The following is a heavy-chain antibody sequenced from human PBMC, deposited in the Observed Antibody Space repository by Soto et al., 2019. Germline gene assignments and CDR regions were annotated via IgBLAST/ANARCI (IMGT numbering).Heavy chain of an antibody. Sequence: QVQLVQSGAEVRKPGSSVTVSCKASGGTFSNYAISWVRQAPGQGLEWMGGIIPIVGTGSYAQKYQGRVTITADEPTTTAYMELSSLRFEDTAVYYCARVVILVPTASTHYYYHMDVWGPGTTVTVSS. CDR3: ARVVILVPTASTHYYYHMDV. V-gene: IGHV1-69*01. CDR2: IIPIVGTG. CDR1: GGTFSNYA. D-gene: IGHD2-2*01. J-gene: IGHJ6*02.